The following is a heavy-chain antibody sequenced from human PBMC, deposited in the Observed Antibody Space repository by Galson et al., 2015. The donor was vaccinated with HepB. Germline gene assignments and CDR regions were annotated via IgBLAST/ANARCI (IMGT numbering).Heavy chain of an antibody. D-gene: IGHD5-18*01. V-gene: IGHV5-10-1*01. CDR2: IDPSDSYT. CDR3: ARRVRTAMVTGYYYYYGMDV. CDR1: GYSFTSYW. Sequence: QSGAEVKKPGESLRISCKGSGYSFTSYWISWVRQMPGKGLEWMGRIDPSDSYTNYSPSFQGHVTISADKSISTAYLQWSSLKASDTAMYYCARRVRTAMVTGYYYYYGMDVWGQGTTVTVSS. J-gene: IGHJ6*02.